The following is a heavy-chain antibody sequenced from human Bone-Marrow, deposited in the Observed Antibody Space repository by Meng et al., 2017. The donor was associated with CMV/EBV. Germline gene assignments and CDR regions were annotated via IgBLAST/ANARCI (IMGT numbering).Heavy chain of an antibody. CDR3: AHHDYDFLFDY. CDR2: IYWNDDK. D-gene: IGHD3-3*01. CDR1: GFSLGPSGVG. Sequence: SGPTLVKPTQTLTLSCTFSGFSLGPSGVGVGWIRQPPGKALEWLALIYWNDDKRYSPSLKSRLTITKDTSKNQVVLTMTNMDPVDTATYCCAHHDYDFLFDYWGQGTLVTVSS. V-gene: IGHV2-5*01. J-gene: IGHJ4*02.